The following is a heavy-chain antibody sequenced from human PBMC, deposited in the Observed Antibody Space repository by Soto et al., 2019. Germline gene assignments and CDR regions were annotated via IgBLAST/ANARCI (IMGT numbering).Heavy chain of an antibody. V-gene: IGHV1-8*01. J-gene: IGHJ6*02. CDR2: MNPNSGNT. Sequence: QVQLVQSGAEVKKPGASVKVSCKASGYTFTSYDINWVRQATGQGLEWMGWMNPNSGNTGYAQKFQGRVTMTRNTPISTAYMELSSLRSEDTAVYYCASRRSIAARPRIAVAVFAFNYGMDVWGQGTTVTVSS. D-gene: IGHD6-6*01. CDR1: GYTFTSYD. CDR3: ASRRSIAARPRIAVAVFAFNYGMDV.